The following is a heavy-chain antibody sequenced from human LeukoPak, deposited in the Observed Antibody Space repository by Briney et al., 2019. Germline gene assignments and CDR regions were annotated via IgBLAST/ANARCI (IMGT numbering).Heavy chain of an antibody. D-gene: IGHD3-10*01. V-gene: IGHV5-51*01. Sequence: GESLKISCKGSGYSLSTYWIGWVRQMPGRGPELMGMVYHGYSDIKYRTSCQGQVTISADKSISTAYLQCDHSKTSDTASDYRSGHRGSEMDVWGQGTTVTVSS. J-gene: IGHJ6*02. CDR3: SGHRGSEMDV. CDR2: VYHGYSDI. CDR1: GYSLSTYW.